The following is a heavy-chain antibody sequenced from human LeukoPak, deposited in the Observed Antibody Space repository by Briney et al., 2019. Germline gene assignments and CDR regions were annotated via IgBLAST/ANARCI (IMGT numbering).Heavy chain of an antibody. CDR3: ATDYTPYVGASAD. Sequence: GGSLRLSCAASGLTFSSYAMSWVRQPPGKGLEWVSTITESGDNTHYTESVKGRFTFSRDNSRNTMYLQMNSLRAEDTAIYYCATDYTPYVGASADWGQGTLVTVSS. D-gene: IGHD1-26*01. V-gene: IGHV3-23*01. J-gene: IGHJ4*02. CDR2: ITESGDNT. CDR1: GLTFSSYA.